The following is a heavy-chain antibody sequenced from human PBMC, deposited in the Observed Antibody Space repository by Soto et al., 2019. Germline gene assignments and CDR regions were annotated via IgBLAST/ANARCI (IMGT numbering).Heavy chain of an antibody. Sequence: GESLKISCKGSGYSFTSYWIGWVRQMPGEGLEWMGIIYPGDSDTRYSPSFQGQVTISADKSINTAYLQWSSLKASDTAIYYCARRGFYSTAMTKTFDYWGQGTLVTVSS. CDR2: IYPGDSDT. D-gene: IGHD5-18*01. V-gene: IGHV5-51*01. CDR3: ARRGFYSTAMTKTFDY. J-gene: IGHJ4*02. CDR1: GYSFTSYW.